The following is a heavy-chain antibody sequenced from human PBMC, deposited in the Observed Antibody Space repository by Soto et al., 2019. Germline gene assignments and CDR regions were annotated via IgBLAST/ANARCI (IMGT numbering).Heavy chain of an antibody. CDR3: VRDIRGYSRAFDY. D-gene: IGHD5-18*01. Sequence: SETLSLTCTVSGDSVSSDNYYWTWIRQPPGKGLEWIGYVYSSGRTNYNPSLKSRVTISLDTSSNHFSLKLTSVTAADTAVYYCVRDIRGYSRAFDYWGQGTLVTVSS. V-gene: IGHV4-61*03. CDR1: GDSVSSDNYY. J-gene: IGHJ4*02. CDR2: VYSSGRT.